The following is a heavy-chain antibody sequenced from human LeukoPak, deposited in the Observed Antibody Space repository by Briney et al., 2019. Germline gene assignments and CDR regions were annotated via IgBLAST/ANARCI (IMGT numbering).Heavy chain of an antibody. CDR2: TYYMSKWFN. Sequence: SQTLSLTCAISGDSVSSKSSSWNWIRQSPSRGLEWLGRTYYMSKWFNDYALSVKSRITLNPDTSKNQFSLQLNSVTPEDAAVYYCARSHWNHDNCFDSWGQGTQVTVSS. CDR1: GDSVSSKSSS. V-gene: IGHV6-1*01. J-gene: IGHJ5*01. CDR3: ARSHWNHDNCFDS. D-gene: IGHD1-1*01.